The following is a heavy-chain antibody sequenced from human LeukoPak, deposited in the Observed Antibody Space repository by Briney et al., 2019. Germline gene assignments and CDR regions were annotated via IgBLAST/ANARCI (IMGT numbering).Heavy chain of an antibody. CDR2: ISGSGGST. J-gene: IGHJ4*02. D-gene: IGHD3-22*01. V-gene: IGHV3-23*01. Sequence: GGSLRLSCAASGFTFSDYYMSWIRQAPGKGLEWVSAISGSGGSTYYADSVKGRFTISRDNSKNTLYLQMNSLRAEDTAVYYCAKDYYDSSGSRIFDYWGQGTLVTVSS. CDR3: AKDYYDSSGSRIFDY. CDR1: GFTFSDYY.